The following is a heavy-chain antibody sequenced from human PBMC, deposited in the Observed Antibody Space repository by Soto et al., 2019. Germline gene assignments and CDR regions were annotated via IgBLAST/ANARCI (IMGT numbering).Heavy chain of an antibody. CDR2: IYPGDSDT. CDR3: ARRIVATKEFDY. Sequence: PGESLKISCEASGYSFTRYSIAWVRQMPGKGLEWLGIIYPGDSDTKYSPSFQGHVTISADKSISTAYLQWSSLKASDTAVYYCARRIVATKEFDYWGQGTLVTVSS. D-gene: IGHD5-12*01. CDR1: GYSFTRYS. J-gene: IGHJ4*02. V-gene: IGHV5-51*01.